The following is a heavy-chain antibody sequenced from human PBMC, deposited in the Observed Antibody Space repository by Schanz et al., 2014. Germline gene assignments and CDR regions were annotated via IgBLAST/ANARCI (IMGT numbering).Heavy chain of an antibody. Sequence: QAQLVESGGGVVQPGRSLRLSCAASGFAFRSYAMHWVRQAPGKGLEWVSVINSAGTTYYADSVKGRFTFSRDSSKNTVYLQMDSLRADDTSVYYCARGRGYIIGQWGQGILVTVSS. CDR1: GFAFRSYA. D-gene: IGHD3-10*01. CDR3: ARGRGYIIGQ. J-gene: IGHJ4*02. V-gene: IGHV3-NL1*01. CDR2: INSAGTT.